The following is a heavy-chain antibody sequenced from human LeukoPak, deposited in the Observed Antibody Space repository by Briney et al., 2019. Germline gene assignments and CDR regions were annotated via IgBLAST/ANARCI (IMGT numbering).Heavy chain of an antibody. CDR1: GFTFSDYY. Sequence: GGSLRLSCAASGFTFSDYYMSWIRQAPGKGLEWVSYISSSGSTIYYADSVKGRFTISRDNSKNTLYLQMNSLRAEDTAVYYCAKGPSSSWPYYFDYWGQGTLVTVSS. CDR2: ISSSGSTI. CDR3: AKGPSSSWPYYFDY. D-gene: IGHD6-13*01. J-gene: IGHJ4*02. V-gene: IGHV3-11*01.